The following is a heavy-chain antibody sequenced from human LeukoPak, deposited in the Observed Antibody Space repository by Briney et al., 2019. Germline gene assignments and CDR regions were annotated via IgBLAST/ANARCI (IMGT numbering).Heavy chain of an antibody. V-gene: IGHV3-48*02. Sequence: PGGSLRLSCAASGFTFSIYSMNWVRQAPGKGLEGVSYIDSSSAIYYADSVKGRLTISRDNAKNSLYLQMNSLRDEDTAVYYCARDFRVGATIDAFDIWGQGTMVTVSS. CDR3: ARDFRVGATIDAFDI. CDR2: IDSSSAI. CDR1: GFTFSIYS. J-gene: IGHJ3*02. D-gene: IGHD1-26*01.